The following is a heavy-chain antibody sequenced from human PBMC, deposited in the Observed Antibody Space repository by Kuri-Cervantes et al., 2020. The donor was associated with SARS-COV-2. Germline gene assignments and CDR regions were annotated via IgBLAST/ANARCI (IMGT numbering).Heavy chain of an antibody. J-gene: IGHJ4*02. CDR3: ARSIIAVAGFGGRDY. CDR2: IYSGGST. Sequence: GESLKISCAASGFTVSSNYMSWVRQAPGKGLEWVSVIYSGGSTYYADSVKGRFTISRDNSKNTLYLQMHSLRAEDTAVYYCARSIIAVAGFGGRDYWGQGTLVTVSS. D-gene: IGHD6-19*01. CDR1: GFTVSSNY. V-gene: IGHV3-53*01.